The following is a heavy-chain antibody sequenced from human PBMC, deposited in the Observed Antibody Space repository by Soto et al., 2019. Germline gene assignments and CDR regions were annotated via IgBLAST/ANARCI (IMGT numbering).Heavy chain of an antibody. J-gene: IGHJ4*02. V-gene: IGHV1-24*01. CDR3: ATHDYYDSSGYCFDY. D-gene: IGHD3-22*01. Sequence: ASVKVSCKVSGYTLTELSMHWVRQAPGKGLEWMGGFDPEDGETIYAQKFQGRVTMTEDTSTDTAYMELSSLRSEDTAVHYCATHDYYDSSGYCFDYWGQGTLVTVSS. CDR1: GYTLTELS. CDR2: FDPEDGET.